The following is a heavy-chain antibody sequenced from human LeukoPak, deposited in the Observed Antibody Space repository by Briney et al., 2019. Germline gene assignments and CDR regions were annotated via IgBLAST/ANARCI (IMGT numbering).Heavy chain of an antibody. D-gene: IGHD3-22*01. CDR1: GFTFSSYS. CDR3: ARDLPITMIVAQYSGGMDV. CDR2: ISSSGSTI. J-gene: IGHJ6*02. V-gene: IGHV3-21*04. Sequence: GGSLRLSCAASGFTFSSYSMNWVRQAPGKGLEWVSSISSSGSTIYYADSVKGRFTISRGNAKNSLYLQMNSLRAEDTAVYYCARDLPITMIVAQYSGGMDVWGQGTTVTVSS.